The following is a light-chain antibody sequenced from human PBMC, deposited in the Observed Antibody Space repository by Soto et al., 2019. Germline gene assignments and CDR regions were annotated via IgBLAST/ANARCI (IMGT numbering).Light chain of an antibody. V-gene: IGKV3-20*01. Sequence: EIVLTQSPGTLSLSPGERATLSCRASQSVSSSYLAWYQQKPGQAPRLLIYDASSRATGIPDRFSGTGSATDFTLTISRLEPEDFAVYYCQQYGTSPPLAFGVGTKVEIK. J-gene: IGKJ4*01. CDR2: DAS. CDR3: QQYGTSPPLA. CDR1: QSVSSSY.